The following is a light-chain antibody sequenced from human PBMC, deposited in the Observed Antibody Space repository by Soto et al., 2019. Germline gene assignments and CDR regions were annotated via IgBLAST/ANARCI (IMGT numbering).Light chain of an antibody. J-gene: IGKJ1*01. CDR1: QSVSSSY. CDR3: QQYDSSPPIT. Sequence: EIVMTQSPATLSVSPGERATLSCRSRQSVSSSYLAWYQHTPRRAPRLLIYDASRRATGIPDRFSGSGSGTDFTLTISGLEPGDFAVYYGQQYDSSPPITFGQGTKVDIK. CDR2: DAS. V-gene: IGKV3-20*01.